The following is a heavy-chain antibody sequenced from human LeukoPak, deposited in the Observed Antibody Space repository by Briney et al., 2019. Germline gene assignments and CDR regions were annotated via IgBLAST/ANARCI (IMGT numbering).Heavy chain of an antibody. CDR1: GLTLSDYG. J-gene: IGHJ4*02. CDR2: IPFDGSHK. Sequence: QTGGSLRLSCVVSGLTLSDYGIHWVRQAPGRGLQWVAFIPFDGSHKYYADSVEGRFTISRDTSKNTLYLQMNSLTVEDTAVYFCSKDFGPWGVGATPHYWGQGTLVTVSS. CDR3: SKDFGPWGVGATPHY. V-gene: IGHV3-30*02. D-gene: IGHD1-26*01.